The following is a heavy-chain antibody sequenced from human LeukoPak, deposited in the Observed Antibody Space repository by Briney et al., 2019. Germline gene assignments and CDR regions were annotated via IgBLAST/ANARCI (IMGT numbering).Heavy chain of an antibody. CDR1: GYTFTAYY. D-gene: IGHD4-11*01. V-gene: IGHV1-2*02. CDR2: INPNSGDT. Sequence: ASVKVSCKASGYTFTAYYMHWVRQAPGQGLEWMGWINPNSGDTNFAPKFQGRVTMTRDTSISTAYMELSRLGSDDTAVYYCARGDYTNYFDYWGQGTLVTVSS. J-gene: IGHJ4*02. CDR3: ARGDYTNYFDY.